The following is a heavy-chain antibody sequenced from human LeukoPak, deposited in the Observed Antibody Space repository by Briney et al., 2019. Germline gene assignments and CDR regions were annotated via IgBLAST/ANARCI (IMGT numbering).Heavy chain of an antibody. CDR2: ISSSSSYI. Sequence: PGGSLRLSCAASGFTFSSYSMNWVRQAPGKGLEWVSSISSSSSYIYYVDSVKGRFTISRDNAKNSLYLQMNSLRAEDTAVYYCARWLMTGTYYYYYYMDVWGKGTTVSVSS. J-gene: IGHJ6*03. V-gene: IGHV3-21*01. CDR3: ARWLMTGTYYYYYYMDV. D-gene: IGHD3-9*01. CDR1: GFTFSSYS.